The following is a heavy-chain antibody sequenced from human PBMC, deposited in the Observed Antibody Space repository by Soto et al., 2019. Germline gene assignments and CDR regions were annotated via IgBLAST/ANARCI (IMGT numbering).Heavy chain of an antibody. CDR2: TYYRSKWYN. Sequence: PSQTLSLTCAISGDSVSSNSAAWNWIRQSPSRGLEWLGRTYYRSKWYNDYAVSVKSRITINPDTSKNKFSLQLNSVTPEDTAVYYCARGIVLMVYAIPSPRYGMDVWGQGTTVTVSS. CDR1: GDSVSSNSAA. V-gene: IGHV6-1*01. J-gene: IGHJ6*02. D-gene: IGHD2-8*01. CDR3: ARGIVLMVYAIPSPRYGMDV.